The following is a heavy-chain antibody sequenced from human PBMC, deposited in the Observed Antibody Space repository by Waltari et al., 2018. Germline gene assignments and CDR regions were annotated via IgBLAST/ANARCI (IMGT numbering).Heavy chain of an antibody. CDR1: GYTFTSYG. CDR3: ARDRENVYYDSSGYPDY. CDR2: ISAYNGNT. D-gene: IGHD3-22*01. V-gene: IGHV1-18*01. Sequence: QVQLVQSGAEVKKPGASVKVSCKASGYTFTSYGIRWVRQAPGQGLEWMGWISAYNGNTNYAQKLQGRVTMTTDTSTSTAYMELRSLRSDDTAVYYCARDRENVYYDSSGYPDYWGQGTLVTVSS. J-gene: IGHJ4*02.